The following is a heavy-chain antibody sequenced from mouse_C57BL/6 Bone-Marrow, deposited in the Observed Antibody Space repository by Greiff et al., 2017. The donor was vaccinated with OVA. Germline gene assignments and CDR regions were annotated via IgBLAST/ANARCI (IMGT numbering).Heavy chain of an antibody. CDR3: AREDYDYEDAMDY. CDR2: INPNNGGT. Sequence: EVQLQQSGPELVKPGASVKISCKASGYTFTDYYMNWVKQSHGQSLEWIGAINPNNGGTSYNQKFKGKATLTVDKSSSTAYMELRRLTSEDSAVYYCAREDYDYEDAMDYWGQGTSVTVSS. D-gene: IGHD2-4*01. J-gene: IGHJ4*01. V-gene: IGHV1-26*01. CDR1: GYTFTDYY.